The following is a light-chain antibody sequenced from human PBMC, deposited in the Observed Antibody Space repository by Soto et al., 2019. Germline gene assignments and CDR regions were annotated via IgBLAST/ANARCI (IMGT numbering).Light chain of an antibody. CDR1: QSISTY. CDR2: GAS. V-gene: IGKV1-39*01. J-gene: IGKJ1*01. Sequence: DIQMTQSPSSLSASVGDRVTITCRASQSISTYLSWYQQKPGKVPKLLIYGASSLQTGVPSRFSGSGSGTEFIFTISSLQPEDFATYYCQQYHSSPTWTFGRGTKVEIK. CDR3: QQYHSSPTWT.